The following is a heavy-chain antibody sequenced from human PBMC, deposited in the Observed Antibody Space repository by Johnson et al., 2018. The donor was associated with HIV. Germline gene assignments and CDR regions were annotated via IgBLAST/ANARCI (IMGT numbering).Heavy chain of an antibody. D-gene: IGHD2-15*01. CDR3: ARGAASHAFEI. V-gene: IGHV3-30-3*01. CDR1: GFPFSNYA. Sequence: QVQLVESGGGVVQPGGSLRLSCAASGFPFSNYAMHWVRQAPGKGLEWVAVISYDGSNKYYADSVKGRFTISRDNSKNTLYLQMNSLRAEDTAVYYCARGAASHAFEIWGQGTMVTVSS. J-gene: IGHJ3*02. CDR2: ISYDGSNK.